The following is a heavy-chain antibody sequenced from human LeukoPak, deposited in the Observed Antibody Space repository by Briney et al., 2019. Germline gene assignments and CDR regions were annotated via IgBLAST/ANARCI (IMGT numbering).Heavy chain of an antibody. CDR1: GFTFSSHA. Sequence: GGSLRLSCAASGFTFSSHAMNWVRQAPGKGLEWVSAISGSGGSTYYADSVKGRFTISRDNAKNSLYLQMNSLRAEDTAVYYCARDNPTYYDFRSGYYLDYWGQGTLVTVSS. CDR2: ISGSGGST. J-gene: IGHJ4*02. V-gene: IGHV3-23*01. D-gene: IGHD3-3*01. CDR3: ARDNPTYYDFRSGYYLDY.